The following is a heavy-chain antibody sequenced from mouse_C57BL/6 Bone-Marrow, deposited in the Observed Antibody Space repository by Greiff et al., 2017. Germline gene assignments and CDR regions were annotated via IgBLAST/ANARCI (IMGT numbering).Heavy chain of an antibody. CDR3: ARAWVHYDSMDD. V-gene: IGHV5-17*01. J-gene: IGHJ4*01. CDR1: GFTFSDYG. CDR2: ISSGSSTI. D-gene: IGHD2-14*01. Sequence: EVQLVESGGGLVKPGGSLKLSCAASGFTFSDYGMHWVRQAPEKGLEWVAYISSGSSTIYYAETVKGRFTISRDNAKNTLVLQMTSLRSEDTAMYYCARAWVHYDSMDDWGQGTTVTVAS.